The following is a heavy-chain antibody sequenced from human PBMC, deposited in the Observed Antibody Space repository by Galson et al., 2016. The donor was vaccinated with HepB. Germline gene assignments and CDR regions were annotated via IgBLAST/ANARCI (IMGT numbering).Heavy chain of an antibody. J-gene: IGHJ4*02. D-gene: IGHD6-19*01. CDR2: INAGSGHT. CDR3: ARDLGVPGSPLDN. CDR1: GYTFTYHS. V-gene: IGHV1-3*01. Sequence: SVKVSCKASGYTFTYHSMHWVRRAPGQRLEWMGWINAGSGHTKYSQKFQGRVTITRDTSANTAYMVLSSLRSEDTTVYYCARDLGVPGSPLDNWGQGTLVTVSS.